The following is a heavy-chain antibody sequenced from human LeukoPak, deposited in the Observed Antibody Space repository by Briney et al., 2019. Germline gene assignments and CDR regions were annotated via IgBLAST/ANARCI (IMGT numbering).Heavy chain of an antibody. CDR3: ARVVRFLEWLPRFGSYFDY. J-gene: IGHJ4*02. D-gene: IGHD3-3*01. Sequence: GGSLRLSCAASGFTVSSNCMNWVRQAPGKGLEWVSAIYSGSSAYYADSVKGRFTISRDNSKNTLYLQMNSLRAEDTGVYYCARVVRFLEWLPRFGSYFDYWGQGTLVTVSS. V-gene: IGHV3-53*01. CDR2: IYSGSSA. CDR1: GFTVSSNC.